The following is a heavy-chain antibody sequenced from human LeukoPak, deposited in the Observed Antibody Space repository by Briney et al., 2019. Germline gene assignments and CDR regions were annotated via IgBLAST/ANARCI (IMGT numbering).Heavy chain of an antibody. V-gene: IGHV1-18*01. J-gene: IGHJ4*02. CDR1: GYTFSNHG. Sequence: ASVKVSCKASGYTFSNHGISWVRQAPGQGLEWMGWISGYNGQTEYAQKFQGRVTLTTDTSTSTAYMEVRSPTSDDTAVYYCARDIGVSQFDYWGQGTLVTVSS. CDR2: ISGYNGQT. CDR3: ARDIGVSQFDY. D-gene: IGHD3-10*01.